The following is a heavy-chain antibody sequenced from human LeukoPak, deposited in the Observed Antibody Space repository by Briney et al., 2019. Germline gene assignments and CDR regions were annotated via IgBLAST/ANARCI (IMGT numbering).Heavy chain of an antibody. Sequence: PGGSLRLSCAASGFTFDDYAMHWVRQAPGKGLEWVSGISWNSGSIGYADSVKGRFTISRDNAKNSLYLQMNSLRAEDTALYYCAKGHSSSWRPNWFDPWGQGTLVTVSS. V-gene: IGHV3-9*01. J-gene: IGHJ5*02. D-gene: IGHD6-13*01. CDR2: ISWNSGSI. CDR1: GFTFDDYA. CDR3: AKGHSSSWRPNWFDP.